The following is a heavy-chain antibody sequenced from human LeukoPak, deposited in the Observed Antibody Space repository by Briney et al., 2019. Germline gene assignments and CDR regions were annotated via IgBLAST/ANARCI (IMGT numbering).Heavy chain of an antibody. J-gene: IGHJ4*02. CDR2: ISGSGGST. CDR1: GFTFSSYA. V-gene: IGHV3-23*01. Sequence: HPGGSLRLSCAASGFTFSSYAMSWVRQASGKGLEWVSAISGSGGSTYYADSVKGRFTISRDSSKNTLYLQMNSLRAEDTAVYFCARDLDYYDSSGYYFDYWGQGTLVTVSS. D-gene: IGHD3-22*01. CDR3: ARDLDYYDSSGYYFDY.